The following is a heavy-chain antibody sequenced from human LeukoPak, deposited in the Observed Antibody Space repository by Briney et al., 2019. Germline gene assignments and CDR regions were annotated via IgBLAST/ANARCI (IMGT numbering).Heavy chain of an antibody. CDR3: ARDRLEWLSEFDY. D-gene: IGHD3-3*01. J-gene: IGHJ4*02. Sequence: SGGSLRLSCAASGFTFSSYTMNWVRQAPGKGLEWVSYISSSSSTIYYADSVKGRFTISRDNAKNSLYLQMNSLRAEDTAVYYCARDRLEWLSEFDYWGQGTLVTVSS. CDR1: GFTFSSYT. CDR2: ISSSSSTI. V-gene: IGHV3-48*01.